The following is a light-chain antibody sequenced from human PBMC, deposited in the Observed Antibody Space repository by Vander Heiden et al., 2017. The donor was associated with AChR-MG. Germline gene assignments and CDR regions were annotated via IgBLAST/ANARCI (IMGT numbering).Light chain of an antibody. CDR3: QAWDSSTVV. J-gene: IGLJ2*01. CDR2: QDS. CDR1: KLGDKY. Sequence: SYELTQPPSVSVSPGQTASITCSGIKLGDKYACWYQQKPGPAPVLVIYQDSKRPSGIPERFSGSNSGNTATLTISGTQAMDEADYYCQAWDSSTVVFGGGTKLTVL. V-gene: IGLV3-1*01.